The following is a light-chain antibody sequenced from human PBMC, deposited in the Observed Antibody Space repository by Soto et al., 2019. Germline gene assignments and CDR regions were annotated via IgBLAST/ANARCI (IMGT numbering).Light chain of an antibody. V-gene: IGKV1-39*01. CDR3: QHYNSYSEA. CDR1: QSISSY. CDR2: AAS. J-gene: IGKJ1*01. Sequence: DIQMTQSPSSLSASVGDRVTITCRASQSISSYLNWYQQKPGKAPKLLIYAASNLQSGVPSRFRGSGSGTDFTLTISSLQPEDFATYYCQHYNSYSEAFGQGTKVDIK.